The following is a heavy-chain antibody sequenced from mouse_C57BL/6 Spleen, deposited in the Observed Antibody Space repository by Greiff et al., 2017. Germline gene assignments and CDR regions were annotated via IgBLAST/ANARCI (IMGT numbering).Heavy chain of an antibody. CDR1: GYTFTSYW. D-gene: IGHD1-1*01. CDR3: ARGLLVYGSSYPYFDD. Sequence: QVQLQQSGAELVKPGASVKLSCKASGYTFTSYWMHWVKQRPGRGLEWIGRIDPNSGGTNYNEKFKGKATLTADKPSSTAYMQLSSLTSEDSAVYYCARGLLVYGSSYPYFDDWGKGTTVTVSS. J-gene: IGHJ1*03. CDR2: IDPNSGGT. V-gene: IGHV1-72*01.